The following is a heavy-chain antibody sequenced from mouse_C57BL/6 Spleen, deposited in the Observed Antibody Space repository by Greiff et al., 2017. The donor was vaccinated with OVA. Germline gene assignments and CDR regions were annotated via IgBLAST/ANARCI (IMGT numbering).Heavy chain of an antibody. CDR3: ARKREVGYFDC. CDR2: IYPRSGIS. J-gene: IGHJ2*01. V-gene: IGHV1-81*01. Sequence: VQLQQSGAELARPGASVKLSCKASGYTFTSYGISWVKQRTGQGLEWIGEIYPRSGISYYNEKFKGKATLTADKSSSTAYMELRSLTSEYSAVYFCARKREVGYFDCWGKGTTLTVAS. CDR1: GYTFTSYG.